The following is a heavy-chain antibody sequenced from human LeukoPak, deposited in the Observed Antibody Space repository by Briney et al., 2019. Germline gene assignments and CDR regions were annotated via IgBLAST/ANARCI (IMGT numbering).Heavy chain of an antibody. CDR2: LSWNGGST. J-gene: IGHJ4*02. Sequence: PGGSLRLSCAASGFTFDDHAMSWVRHAPGKGLEWVSGLSWNGGSTGYADSVKGRFTISRDNAKNSLYLEMNSLRADDTAFYYCARGKKDYDTSAYDYWGQGTLATVSS. D-gene: IGHD3-22*01. V-gene: IGHV3-20*04. CDR3: ARGKKDYDTSAYDY. CDR1: GFTFDDHA.